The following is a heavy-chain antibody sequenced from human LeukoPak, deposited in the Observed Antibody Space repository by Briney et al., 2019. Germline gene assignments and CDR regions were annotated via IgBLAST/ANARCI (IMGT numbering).Heavy chain of an antibody. CDR1: GYSISSGYY. V-gene: IGHV4-38-2*02. CDR2: IYHSGST. Sequence: SETLSLTCTVSGYSISSGYYWGWIRQPPGKGLEWIGSIYHSGSTYYNPSLKSRVTISVDTPKNQFSLKLSSVTAADTAVYYCARAMVRGVLDRGAFDIWGQGTMVTVSS. J-gene: IGHJ3*02. D-gene: IGHD3-10*01. CDR3: ARAMVRGVLDRGAFDI.